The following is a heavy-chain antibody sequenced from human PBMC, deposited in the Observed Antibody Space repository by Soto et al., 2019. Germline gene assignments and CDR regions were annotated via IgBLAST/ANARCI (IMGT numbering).Heavy chain of an antibody. CDR2: IWYDGSHK. D-gene: IGHD5-12*01. CDR3: ARPRYGGDDPDALEI. CDR1: GFTFSSYR. J-gene: IGHJ3*02. Sequence: QVHLVESGGAVVQPGTSLRLSCTASGFTFSSYRMHWVRQAPGKGLEWVAIIWYDGSHKFYVDSVKGRFAVSRDNSKNTVYLQMNSLTGEDTAVYYCARPRYGGDDPDALEIWGRGTLVTISS. V-gene: IGHV3-33*01.